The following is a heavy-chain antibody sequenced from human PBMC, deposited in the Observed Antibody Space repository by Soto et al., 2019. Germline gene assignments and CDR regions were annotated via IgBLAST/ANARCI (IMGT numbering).Heavy chain of an antibody. D-gene: IGHD2-8*01. Sequence: XSVKVSCKASGYSFTDYHIHWVRQAPGQGLEWLGRINPKSGGTSTAQKFQGWVTMTTDTSISTASMELTRLTSDDTAIYYCARGDSTDCSNVVCSFFYNNDMDVWGQGTTATVS. CDR1: GYSFTDYH. V-gene: IGHV1-2*04. CDR2: INPKSGGT. J-gene: IGHJ6*02. CDR3: ARGDSTDCSNVVCSFFYNNDMDV.